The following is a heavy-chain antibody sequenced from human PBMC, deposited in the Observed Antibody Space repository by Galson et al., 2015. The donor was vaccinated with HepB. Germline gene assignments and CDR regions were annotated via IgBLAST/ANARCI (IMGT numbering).Heavy chain of an antibody. CDR2: ISYDGSNK. CDR1: GFSFSNYA. CDR3: ARDFKTGGGYYSGGSCYSGDY. J-gene: IGHJ4*01. Sequence: SLRLSCAASGFSFSNYAMHWVRQAPGKGLEWVAVISYDGSNKYYADSVKGRFTISRDNSENTVYLQMNSLRAEDTAVYYCARDFKTGGGYYSGGSCYSGDYW. V-gene: IGHV3-30-3*01. D-gene: IGHD2-15*01.